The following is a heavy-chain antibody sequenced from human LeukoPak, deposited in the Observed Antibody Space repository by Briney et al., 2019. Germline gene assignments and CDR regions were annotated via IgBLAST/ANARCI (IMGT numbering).Heavy chain of an antibody. CDR3: ARGPKYDFWSGYYLGGDAFDI. D-gene: IGHD3-3*01. CDR1: GGSFSGYY. J-gene: IGHJ3*02. V-gene: IGHV4-34*01. CDR2: INHSGST. Sequence: SETLSLTCAVYGGSFSGYYWSWIRQPPGKGLEWIGEINHSGSTNYNPSLKSRVTISVDTSKSQFSLKLSSVTAADTAVYYCARGPKYDFWSGYYLGGDAFDIWGQGTMVTVSS.